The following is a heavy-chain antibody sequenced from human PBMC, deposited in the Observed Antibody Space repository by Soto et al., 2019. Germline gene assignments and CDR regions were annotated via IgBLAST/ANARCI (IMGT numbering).Heavy chain of an antibody. CDR3: ARARDPSYSSSWYPGWYDP. CDR1: GYTFTSYA. CDR2: INAGIGNT. D-gene: IGHD6-13*01. J-gene: IGHJ5*02. Sequence: ASVKVSCKASGYTFTSYAMHWVRQAPGQRLEWMGWINAGIGNTNYSQKFQGRVTITRDTSASTAYMELSSLRSEDTAVYYCARARDPSYSSSWYPGWYDPWGQGTLVTVSS. V-gene: IGHV1-3*01.